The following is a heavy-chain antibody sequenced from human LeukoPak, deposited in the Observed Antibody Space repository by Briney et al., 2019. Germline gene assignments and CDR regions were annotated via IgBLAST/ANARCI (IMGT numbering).Heavy chain of an antibody. CDR2: ILPDGSQK. CDR3: GRLAHNAWYAIDF. Sequence: GGSLRLSCVASDFTFSFYWMTWVRQAPGKGLEWLANILPDGSQKYYVDSVKGRFTISRDNPKNSLYLQINNLKAEDTTVYYCGRLAHNAWYAIDFWGQGALVTVSS. D-gene: IGHD6-13*01. CDR1: DFTFSFYW. J-gene: IGHJ4*02. V-gene: IGHV3-7*01.